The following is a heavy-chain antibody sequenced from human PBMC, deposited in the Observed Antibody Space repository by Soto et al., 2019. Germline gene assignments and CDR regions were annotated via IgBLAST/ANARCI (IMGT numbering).Heavy chain of an antibody. D-gene: IGHD3-22*01. V-gene: IGHV1-69*13. CDR1: GGTFSSYA. J-gene: IGHJ5*02. CDR2: IIPIFGTA. Sequence: SVKVSCKASGGTFSSYAISWVRQAPGQGLEWMGGIIPIFGTANYAQKFQGRVTITADESTSTAYMELSSLRSEDTAVYYCARDRSDYYDSSGYYPWGQGTLVTVSS. CDR3: ARDRSDYYDSSGYYP.